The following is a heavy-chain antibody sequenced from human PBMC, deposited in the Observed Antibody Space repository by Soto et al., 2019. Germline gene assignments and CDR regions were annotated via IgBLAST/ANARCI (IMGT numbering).Heavy chain of an antibody. CDR1: GFRFSNYA. V-gene: IGHV3-30*14. CDR3: ATVRGYRQDFDAFDI. D-gene: IGHD3-16*02. J-gene: IGHJ3*02. Sequence: QVQLVESGGGVVQPGRSLRLSCAASGFRFSNYAMHWVRQAPGKGLEWVAVISYDGSNKYYADSVKGRFTISRDNSKNTLYLQMNILRTEDTAVYYCATVRGYRQDFDAFDIWGQGTMVTVSS. CDR2: ISYDGSNK.